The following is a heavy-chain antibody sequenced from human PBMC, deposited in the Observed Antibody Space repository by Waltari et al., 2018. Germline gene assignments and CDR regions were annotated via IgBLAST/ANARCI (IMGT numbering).Heavy chain of an antibody. CDR1: GCTFGGYE. Sequence: EVLLVESGGGLVQPGWSLRLSCTASGCTFGGYEMNWVRQAPGKGLEWVSYISSSGNTIYYADSVKARFTTSRDNAKNSLYLQMNSLRVDDTAVYYCARRPYYYHGMDVWGQGTTVTVSS. CDR2: ISSSGNTI. CDR3: ARRPYYYHGMDV. V-gene: IGHV3-48*03. J-gene: IGHJ6*02.